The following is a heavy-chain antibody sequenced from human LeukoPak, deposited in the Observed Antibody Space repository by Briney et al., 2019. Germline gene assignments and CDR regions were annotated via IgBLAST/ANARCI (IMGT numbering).Heavy chain of an antibody. Sequence: GASVKVSCKASGGTFSSYAISWVRQAPGQGLEWMGRIIPILGIANYAQKFQGRVTITADKSTSTAYMELSSLRSEDTAVYYCARDIAAVAGTNAFDIWGQGTMVTVSS. CDR2: IIPILGIA. CDR1: GGTFSSYA. V-gene: IGHV1-69*04. D-gene: IGHD6-19*01. CDR3: ARDIAAVAGTNAFDI. J-gene: IGHJ3*02.